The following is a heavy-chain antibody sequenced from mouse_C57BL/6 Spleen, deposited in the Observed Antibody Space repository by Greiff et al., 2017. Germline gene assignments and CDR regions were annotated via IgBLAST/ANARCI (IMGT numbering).Heavy chain of an antibody. J-gene: IGHJ4*01. V-gene: IGHV5-12*01. CDR3: ARQGIYYYGGAMDY. CDR2: ISNGGGST. D-gene: IGHD1-1*01. CDR1: GFTFSDYY. Sequence: EVQLVESGGGLVQPGGSLKLSCAASGFTFSDYYMYWVRQTPEKRLEWVAYISNGGGSTYYPDTVKGRFTISRDNAKNTLYLQMSRLKSEDTAMYYCARQGIYYYGGAMDYWGQGTSVTVSS.